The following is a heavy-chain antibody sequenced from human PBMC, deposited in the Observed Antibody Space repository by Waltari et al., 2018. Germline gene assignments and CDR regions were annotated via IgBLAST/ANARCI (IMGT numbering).Heavy chain of an antibody. D-gene: IGHD3-10*01. V-gene: IGHV4-34*01. CDR1: GGSFSGYY. J-gene: IGHJ4*02. CDR2: INHSGST. CDR3: ARGPNYYGSGSYYPPGY. Sequence: QVQLQQWGAGLLKPSETLSLTCAVYGGSFSGYYWSWIRQPPGKGLEWIGEINHSGSTNYTPSLKSRVTISVDTSKNQFSLKLSSVTAADTAVYYCARGPNYYGSGSYYPPGYWGQGTLVTVSS.